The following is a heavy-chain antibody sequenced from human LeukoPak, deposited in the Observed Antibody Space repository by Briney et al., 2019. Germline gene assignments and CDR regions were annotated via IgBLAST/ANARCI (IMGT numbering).Heavy chain of an antibody. Sequence: GSLRLSCAASGFTFSDYTMNWVRLAPGKGLEWVSSISGSSNYIYYADSVQGRFTISRGNAKNSLYLQMNSLRVEDTAVYYCARDESGDNDAFDIWGQGTMVTVSS. CDR2: ISGSSNYI. CDR1: GFTFSDYT. CDR3: ARDESGDNDAFDI. D-gene: IGHD2-21*01. J-gene: IGHJ3*02. V-gene: IGHV3-21*01.